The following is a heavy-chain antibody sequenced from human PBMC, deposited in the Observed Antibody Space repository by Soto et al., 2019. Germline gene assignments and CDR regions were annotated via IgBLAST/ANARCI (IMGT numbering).Heavy chain of an antibody. V-gene: IGHV3-48*02. CDR2: ISISSTK. CDR1: GFTFSNYN. Sequence: VQLVESGGGLVQPGGSLGLSCAASGFTFSNYNMNWVRQAPGKGLEWLSYISISSTKYYADSVKGRFTISRDNAKNPLYLQMNSLRDEDTAVYYCARVGFGSTGWGGDFDYWGQGTLVTVSS. CDR3: ARVGFGSTGWGGDFDY. J-gene: IGHJ4*02. D-gene: IGHD6-19*01.